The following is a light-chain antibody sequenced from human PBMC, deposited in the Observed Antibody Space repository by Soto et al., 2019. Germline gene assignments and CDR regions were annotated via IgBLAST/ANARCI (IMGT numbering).Light chain of an antibody. J-gene: IGLJ2*01. Sequence: QSALTQPRSVSGSPGQSVTISCTGTSSDVGGYNYVSWYQHNPGKAPKLMIFDVSARPSGVPDRFSGSKSANTAYLTISGLQAEDEADYYCCSYAGTYTPLFGGGTKLTVL. CDR3: CSYAGTYTPL. CDR2: DVS. CDR1: SSDVGGYNY. V-gene: IGLV2-11*01.